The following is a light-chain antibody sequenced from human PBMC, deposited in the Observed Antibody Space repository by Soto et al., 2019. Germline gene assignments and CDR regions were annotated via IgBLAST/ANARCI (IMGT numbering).Light chain of an antibody. CDR3: QQYNNCRQYP. V-gene: IGKV3-15*01. J-gene: IGKJ2*01. Sequence: EIVLTQSPGTLSLSPGERATLSCRASHSFRYNYLAWFQHKPGQGPRLLIHDASNSTAGPRTEFTLTISSLQSEDFAVYFIQQYNNCRQYPFAQGT. CDR1: HSFRYNY. CDR2: DAS.